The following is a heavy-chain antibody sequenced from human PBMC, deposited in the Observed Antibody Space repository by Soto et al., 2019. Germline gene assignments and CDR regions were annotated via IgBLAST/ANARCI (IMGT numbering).Heavy chain of an antibody. J-gene: IGHJ4*02. D-gene: IGHD6-13*01. Sequence: QVQLVLSGAEVKKRGASVKVSCKAYGYTFTSYDINWVRQATGQGLEWMGWMNPNSGNTGYAQKFQGRVTMTRNTSISTAYMELSSLRSEDTAVYYCAREHSSSWRFDYWGQGTLVTVSS. V-gene: IGHV1-8*01. CDR3: AREHSSSWRFDY. CDR1: GYTFTSYD. CDR2: MNPNSGNT.